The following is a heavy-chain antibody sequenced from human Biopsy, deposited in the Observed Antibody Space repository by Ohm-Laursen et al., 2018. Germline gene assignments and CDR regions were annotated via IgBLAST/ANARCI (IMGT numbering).Heavy chain of an antibody. Sequence: ASVKVSCKASGYTFTTYYIHWVRQAPGQGLEWMGIINPGGNSTAYTQNFQGRVTMTWDTSTTTVYMELSSLRSEDTAVYYCARASFDYWGQGTLVTVPS. CDR3: ARASFDY. CDR1: GYTFTTYY. V-gene: IGHV1-46*01. CDR2: INPGGNST. J-gene: IGHJ4*02.